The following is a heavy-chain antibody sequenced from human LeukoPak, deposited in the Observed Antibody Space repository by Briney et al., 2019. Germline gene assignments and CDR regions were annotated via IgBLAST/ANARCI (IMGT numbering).Heavy chain of an antibody. CDR2: ISNDGSNK. CDR1: GFTFSSYG. Sequence: GGSLRLSCAASGFTFSSYGMHWVRQAPSKGLEWVAVISNDGSNKYYADSVKGRFTISRDNSKNTVYLQMNSLRGEDTAVYYCAKSGIAAAGQRGYFDYWGQGTLVTVSS. CDR3: AKSGIAAAGQRGYFDY. D-gene: IGHD6-13*01. V-gene: IGHV3-30*18. J-gene: IGHJ4*02.